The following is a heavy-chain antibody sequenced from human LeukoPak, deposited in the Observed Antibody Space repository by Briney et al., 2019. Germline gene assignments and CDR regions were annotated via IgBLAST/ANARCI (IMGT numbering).Heavy chain of an antibody. D-gene: IGHD6-13*01. Sequence: GESLKISCNSSGHSFANYWIGLVRQMPGKGLEWMGIIYTGESDTRYSPSFQGQVTISADKSISTAYLQWSSLKASDTAMYYCARPGAAAGLDFWGQGTLVTVSS. J-gene: IGHJ4*02. CDR3: ARPGAAAGLDF. V-gene: IGHV5-51*01. CDR2: IYTGESDT. CDR1: GHSFANYW.